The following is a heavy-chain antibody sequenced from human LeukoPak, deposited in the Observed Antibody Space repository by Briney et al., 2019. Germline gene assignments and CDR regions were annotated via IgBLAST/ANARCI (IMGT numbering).Heavy chain of an antibody. V-gene: IGHV3-73*01. J-gene: IGHJ4*02. D-gene: IGHD1-1*01. CDR2: IRSKANSYAT. Sequence: GGSLRLSCTASGFTFSGSAMHWVRQASGKGLEWVGRIRSKANSYATVYAASVKGRFTLSRDDSKNTAYLQMNSLKTEDTAVYYCTSGLSVRRSNNTPVDYWGQGTLVTVSS. CDR1: GFTFSGSA. CDR3: TSGLSVRRSNNTPVDY.